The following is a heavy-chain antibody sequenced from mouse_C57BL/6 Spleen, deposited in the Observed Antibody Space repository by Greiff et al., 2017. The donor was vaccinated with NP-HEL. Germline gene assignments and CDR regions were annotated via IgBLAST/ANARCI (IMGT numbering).Heavy chain of an antibody. J-gene: IGHJ3*01. CDR1: GYTFTSYW. Sequence: QVQLQQPGAELVRPGSSVKLSCKASGYTFTSYWMHWVKQRPIQGLEWIGNIDPSDSETHYNQKFKDKATLTVDKSSSTAYMQLSSLTSEDSAVYYCAKGEVTTEFAYWGQGTLVTVSA. D-gene: IGHD2-2*01. CDR3: AKGEVTTEFAY. CDR2: IDPSDSET. V-gene: IGHV1-52*01.